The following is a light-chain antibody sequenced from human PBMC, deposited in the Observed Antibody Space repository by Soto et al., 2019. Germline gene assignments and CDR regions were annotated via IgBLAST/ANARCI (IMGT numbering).Light chain of an antibody. CDR2: AAS. CDR3: QQSYSSPWT. CDR1: QSINSY. J-gene: IGKJ1*01. V-gene: IGKV1-39*01. Sequence: DIQMTQSPSSLSASVGDRVTITCRASQSINSYLNWYQQKPGKAPKFLIYAASSLQSGVPSRFSASGSGTDFTLTISSLQSEDCATYYCQQSYSSPWTFGQGTKVEI.